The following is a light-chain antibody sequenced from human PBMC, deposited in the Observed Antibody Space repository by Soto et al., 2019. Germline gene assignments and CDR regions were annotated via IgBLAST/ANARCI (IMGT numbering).Light chain of an antibody. Sequence: DIQMTQSPSALSASVGDRVTITCRASHSVDSWLAWYQQRPGKAPKLLIYKASSLESGVPSRFSGSGSGTEFTLTISSLQPDDFATYYCQQYDSYPYTFGQGSKLEIK. CDR2: KAS. CDR1: HSVDSW. V-gene: IGKV1-5*03. CDR3: QQYDSYPYT. J-gene: IGKJ2*01.